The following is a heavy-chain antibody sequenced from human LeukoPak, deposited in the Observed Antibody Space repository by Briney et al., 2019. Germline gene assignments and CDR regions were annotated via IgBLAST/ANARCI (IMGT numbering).Heavy chain of an antibody. V-gene: IGHV4-34*01. CDR3: ASGHYFNYYMDV. CDR1: GVAVTDNF. CDR2: INHSGTP. J-gene: IGHJ6*03. Sequence: SETLSLTCAFSGVAVTDNFWTWIRQPPGKGLEWIGEINHSGTPTYSPSLKSRVRMSLDTSRNHFSLNLTSVTAADTAVYFCASGHYFNYYMDVWGKGTTVTVSS.